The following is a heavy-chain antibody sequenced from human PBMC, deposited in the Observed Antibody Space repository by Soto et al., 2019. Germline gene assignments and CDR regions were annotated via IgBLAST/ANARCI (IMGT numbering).Heavy chain of an antibody. CDR2: IFYTGYT. CDR3: ARIGFGSWYNQYYFDY. CDR1: GGSMNDYY. D-gene: IGHD6-13*01. Sequence: PSETLSLTCTVSGGSMNDYYWSWIRQPPGKGLEWIGYIFYTGYTNYNPSLKSRVTISVDTSKNQFSLKLSSVTAADTAVYYCARIGFGSWYNQYYFDYWGQGTLVTVSS. V-gene: IGHV4-59*12. J-gene: IGHJ4*02.